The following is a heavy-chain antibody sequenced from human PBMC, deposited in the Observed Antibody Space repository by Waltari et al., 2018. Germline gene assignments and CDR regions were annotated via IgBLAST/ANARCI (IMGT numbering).Heavy chain of an antibody. D-gene: IGHD3-22*01. V-gene: IGHV4-38-2*01. CDR1: GYSISSGYY. Sequence: QVQLQESGPGLVKPSETLSLTCAVSGYSISSGYYWGWIRQPPGKGLEWIGSIYHSGRTYNNPSLRSRVTISVDTSKNQFSLRLSSVTAADTAVYYCAGGYYYDSSGYYEGAGAFDIWGQGTMVTVSS. J-gene: IGHJ3*02. CDR2: IYHSGRT. CDR3: AGGYYYDSSGYYEGAGAFDI.